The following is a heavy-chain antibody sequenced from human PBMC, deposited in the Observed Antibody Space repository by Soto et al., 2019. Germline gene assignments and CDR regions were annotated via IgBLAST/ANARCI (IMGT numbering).Heavy chain of an antibody. D-gene: IGHD2-2*01. CDR1: GFTFSSYG. Sequence: GGSLRLSCAASGFTFSSYGMHWVRQAPGKGLEWVAVISYDGSNKYYADSVKGRFTISRDNSKNTMYLQMNSLRAEGTAVYYCAKDLYCSSTSCYSTAPRLITDYYYYYGMDVWGQGTTVTVSS. J-gene: IGHJ6*02. V-gene: IGHV3-30*18. CDR2: ISYDGSNK. CDR3: AKDLYCSSTSCYSTAPRLITDYYYYYGMDV.